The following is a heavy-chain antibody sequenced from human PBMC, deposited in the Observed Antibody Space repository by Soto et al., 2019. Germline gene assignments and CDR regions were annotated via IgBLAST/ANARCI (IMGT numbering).Heavy chain of an antibody. Sequence: ASVKVSCKASGYTFTSYDINWVRQATGQGLEWMGWMNPNSGNTGYAQKFQGRVTMTRDTSIRTAYMELSSLRSDDTALYYCARESGGATATLDYYYFYMDVWGKGTTVTVSS. CDR2: MNPNSGNT. CDR3: ARESGGATATLDYYYFYMDV. V-gene: IGHV1-8*01. D-gene: IGHD5-12*01. J-gene: IGHJ6*03. CDR1: GYTFTSYD.